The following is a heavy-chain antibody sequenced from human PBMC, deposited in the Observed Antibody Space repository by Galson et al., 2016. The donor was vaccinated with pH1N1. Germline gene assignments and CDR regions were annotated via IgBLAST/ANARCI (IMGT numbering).Heavy chain of an antibody. V-gene: IGHV3-64*01. J-gene: IGHJ4*02. Sequence: SLRLSCATSGFTFRTYAMHWVRQAPRKGLEYVSGISNSGDSTYYANSVKGRFTISRDNSENTLYLQMGSLRPEDMAVYYCTREDYYHSSGFGYWGQGTLVAVSS. CDR1: GFTFRTYA. CDR2: ISNSGDST. CDR3: TREDYYHSSGFGY. D-gene: IGHD3-22*01.